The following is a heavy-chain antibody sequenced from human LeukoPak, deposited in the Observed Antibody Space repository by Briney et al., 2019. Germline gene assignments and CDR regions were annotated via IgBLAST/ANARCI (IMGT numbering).Heavy chain of an antibody. CDR2: INPNSGNT. J-gene: IGHJ6*03. CDR3: ARIVTGDRKPPRRYYYYYMDV. CDR1: GYTFTSYD. V-gene: IGHV1-8*01. D-gene: IGHD4-17*01. Sequence: ASVKVSCKASGYTFTSYDINWVRQATGQGLEWMGWINPNSGNTGYAQKFQGRVTMTRNTSISTAYMELSSLRSEDTAVYYCARIVTGDRKPPRRYYYYYMDVWGKGTTVTVSS.